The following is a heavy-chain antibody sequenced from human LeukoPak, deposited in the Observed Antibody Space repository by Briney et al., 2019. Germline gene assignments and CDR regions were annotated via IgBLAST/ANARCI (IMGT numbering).Heavy chain of an antibody. V-gene: IGHV4-34*01. J-gene: IGHJ4*02. Sequence: KSSETLSLTCAVYGDSFSGYYWSWVRQPPGKGLEWIGEIYHSGSTNYNPSLKSRVTISVDKSKNQFSLKLSSVTAADTAVYYCASWLVAAGSYWGQGTLVTVSS. CDR3: ASWLVAAGSY. CDR2: IYHSGST. D-gene: IGHD5-12*01. CDR1: GDSFSGYY.